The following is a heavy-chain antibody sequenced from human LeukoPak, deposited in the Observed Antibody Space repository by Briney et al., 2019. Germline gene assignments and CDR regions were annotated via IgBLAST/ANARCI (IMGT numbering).Heavy chain of an antibody. CDR1: GGTFSSYA. CDR2: IIPIFGTA. J-gene: IGHJ6*03. Sequence: ASVKVPCKASGGTFSSYAISWVRQAPGQGLEWMGGIIPIFGTANYAQKFQGRVTITTDESTSTAYMELSSLRSEDTAVYYCARVEVGAPYYYYYMDVWGKGTTVTVSS. V-gene: IGHV1-69*05. CDR3: ARVEVGAPYYYYYMDV. D-gene: IGHD1-26*01.